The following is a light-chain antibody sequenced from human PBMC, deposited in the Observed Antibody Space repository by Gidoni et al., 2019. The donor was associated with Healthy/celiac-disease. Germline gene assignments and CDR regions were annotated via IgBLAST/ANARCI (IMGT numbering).Light chain of an antibody. Sequence: EIVMTQSPATLSVSPGERATLSGRASQSVSSNLAWYQQKPGQAPRLLIFGASTRATGVPARFSGSGSGTEFTLTISSLQSEDFALYYCQRYNNWPFAFGQGTKLEIE. J-gene: IGKJ2*01. CDR3: QRYNNWPFA. CDR1: QSVSSN. CDR2: GAS. V-gene: IGKV3-15*01.